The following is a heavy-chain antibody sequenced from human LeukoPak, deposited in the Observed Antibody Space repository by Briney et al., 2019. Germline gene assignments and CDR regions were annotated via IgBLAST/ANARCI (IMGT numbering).Heavy chain of an antibody. Sequence: SETLSLTCTVSDDSISSYYWSWIRQPPGKGLEWIGYIYSSGSTNYNPSLKSRVTMSVDTSKNQFSLKLNCVTAADTAVYYCARSRDSSGYRNNWFDPWGQGTLVTVSS. V-gene: IGHV4-59*01. D-gene: IGHD3-22*01. CDR1: DDSISSYY. CDR3: ARSRDSSGYRNNWFDP. CDR2: IYSSGST. J-gene: IGHJ5*02.